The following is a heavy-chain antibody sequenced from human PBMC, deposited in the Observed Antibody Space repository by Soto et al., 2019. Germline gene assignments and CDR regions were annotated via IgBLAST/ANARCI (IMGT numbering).Heavy chain of an antibody. V-gene: IGHV3-11*01. CDR1: GFTFSDYY. J-gene: IGHJ4*02. CDR3: ARDLHYTGIGAFWDY. Sequence: GGSLRLSCAASGFTFSDYYMSWIRQAPGKGLEWVSYISSSGSNIYYADSVKGRFTISRDNAKNSLYLQMNSLRAEDTAVYYCARDLHYTGIGAFWDYWGQGTLVTVSS. D-gene: IGHD3-3*01. CDR2: ISSSGSNI.